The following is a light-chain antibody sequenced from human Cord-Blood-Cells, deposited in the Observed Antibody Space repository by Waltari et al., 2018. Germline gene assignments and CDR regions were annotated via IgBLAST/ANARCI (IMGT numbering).Light chain of an antibody. Sequence: QSVLTQPPSASGTPGQRVTISCSGSSSNTGRNTVTWYQQLPGTAPKLLIYSNNQRPSGVPDRFSGSKSGTSASLAISGLQSEDEADYYCAAWDDSLNGPVFGGGTKLTVL. J-gene: IGLJ3*02. CDR1: SSNTGRNT. V-gene: IGLV1-44*01. CDR3: AAWDDSLNGPV. CDR2: SNN.